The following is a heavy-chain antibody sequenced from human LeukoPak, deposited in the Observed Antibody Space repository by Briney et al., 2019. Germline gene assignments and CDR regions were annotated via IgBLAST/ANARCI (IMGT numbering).Heavy chain of an antibody. Sequence: GGSLRLSCAASGFTVSSNYMSWVRQAPGKGLEWVSVIYSGGNTYYADSVKGRFTISRDNSKNTLYLQMNSLRAEDTAVYYCARVSVVAAMWGFDYWGQGTLVTVSS. CDR3: ARVSVVAAMWGFDY. V-gene: IGHV3-53*01. J-gene: IGHJ4*02. D-gene: IGHD2-15*01. CDR2: IYSGGNT. CDR1: GFTVSSNY.